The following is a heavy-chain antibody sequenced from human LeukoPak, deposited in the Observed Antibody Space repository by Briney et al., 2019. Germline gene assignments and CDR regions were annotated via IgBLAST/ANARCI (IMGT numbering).Heavy chain of an antibody. CDR2: ISPYNGNT. D-gene: IGHD3-3*01. CDR1: GYSFTGHY. J-gene: IGHJ5*02. Sequence: ASVKVSCKASGYSFTGHYMHWVRQAPGQGLEWMGWISPYNGNTNYAQKFQDRVLMTTDTSTSTAYMELRSLRYDDTAVYYCARRGINFAVSGHWFDPWGQGTLVTVSS. V-gene: IGHV1-18*04. CDR3: ARRGINFAVSGHWFDP.